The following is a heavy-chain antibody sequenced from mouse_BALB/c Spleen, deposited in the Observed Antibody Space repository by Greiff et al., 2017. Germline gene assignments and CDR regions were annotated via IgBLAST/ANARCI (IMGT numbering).Heavy chain of an antibody. CDR3: ARWGDYDGAWFAY. Sequence: QVQLQQSGPELVKPGASVKMSCKASGYTFTDYVISWVKQRTGQGLEWIGEIYPGSGSTYYNEKFKGKATLTADKSSNTAYMQLSSLTSEDSAVYFCARWGDYDGAWFAYWGQGTLVTVSA. V-gene: IGHV1-81*01. CDR2: IYPGSGST. J-gene: IGHJ3*01. D-gene: IGHD2-4*01. CDR1: GYTFTDYV.